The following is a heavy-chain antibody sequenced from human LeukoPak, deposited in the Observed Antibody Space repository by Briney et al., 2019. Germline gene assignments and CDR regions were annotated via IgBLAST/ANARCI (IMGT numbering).Heavy chain of an antibody. D-gene: IGHD6-13*01. CDR2: FGRSGSDT. CDR3: AKGSLGSWYYFDY. CDR1: GLTFGTSA. V-gene: IGHV3-23*01. Sequence: GGSLRLSCAASGLTFGTSARSWVRQAPGKGPEWVSTFGRSGSDTYYSDSVKGRFTIFRDNSKNTLYLQMNSLRDEDTAVYYCAKGSLGSWYYFDYWGQGTLVTVSS. J-gene: IGHJ4*02.